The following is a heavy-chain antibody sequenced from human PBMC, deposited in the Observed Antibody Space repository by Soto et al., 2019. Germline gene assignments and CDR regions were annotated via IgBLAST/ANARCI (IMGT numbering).Heavy chain of an antibody. CDR2: ISGSDNST. CDR1: GFTFSSYA. CDR3: ARDGRYYDSSGYIDHYYYGMDV. Sequence: GGSLRLSCAASGFTFSSYAMSWVRQAPGKGLEWVSAISGSDNSTYYADSVKGRFTISRDNSKNTLYLQMNSLRAEDTAVYYCARDGRYYDSSGYIDHYYYGMDVWGQGTTVTVSS. V-gene: IGHV3-23*01. J-gene: IGHJ6*02. D-gene: IGHD3-22*01.